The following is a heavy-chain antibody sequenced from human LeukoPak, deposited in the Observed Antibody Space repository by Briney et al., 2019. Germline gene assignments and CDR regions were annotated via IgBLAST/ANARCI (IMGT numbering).Heavy chain of an antibody. V-gene: IGHV3-20*04. CDR3: ARGLDYYYYYMDV. CDR2: INWNGGST. J-gene: IGHJ6*03. CDR1: GFTFDDYG. Sequence: GGSLRLSCAASGFTFDDYGVSWVRQAPGKGLEWVSGINWNGGSTGYADSVKGRFTISRDNAKNSLYLQMNSLRAEDTAVYYCARGLDYYYYYMDVWGKGTTVTISS.